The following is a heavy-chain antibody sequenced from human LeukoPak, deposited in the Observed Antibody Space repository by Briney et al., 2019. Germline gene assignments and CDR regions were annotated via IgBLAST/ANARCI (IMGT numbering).Heavy chain of an antibody. D-gene: IGHD5-18*01. J-gene: IGHJ6*02. CDR2: LFSDGTT. Sequence: GSLRLSCAASGFTVSSNYMSWVRQAPGKGLEWVSMLFSDGTTSYADSVKGRFTISRDSSRNTLYLQMNSLRAEDTAVYYCARDGGEARGYSYGSGYYGMDVWGQGTTVTVSS. CDR3: ARDGGEARGYSYGSGYYGMDV. CDR1: GFTVSSNY. V-gene: IGHV3-53*01.